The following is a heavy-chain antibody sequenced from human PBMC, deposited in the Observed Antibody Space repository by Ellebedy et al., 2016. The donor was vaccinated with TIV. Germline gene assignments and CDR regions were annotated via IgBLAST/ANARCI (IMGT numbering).Heavy chain of an antibody. Sequence: SETLSLXXTVSGGSISSSSYYWGWIRQPPGKGLEWIGSIYYSGSTYYNPSLKSRVTISVDTSKNQFSLKLSSVTAADTAVYYCARWGETLLWFGGSFDPWGQGTLVTVSS. J-gene: IGHJ5*02. D-gene: IGHD3-10*01. V-gene: IGHV4-39*07. CDR2: IYYSGST. CDR1: GGSISSSSYY. CDR3: ARWGETLLWFGGSFDP.